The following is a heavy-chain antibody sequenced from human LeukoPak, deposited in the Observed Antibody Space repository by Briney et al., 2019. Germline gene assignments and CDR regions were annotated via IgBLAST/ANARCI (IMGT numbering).Heavy chain of an antibody. CDR2: ISSSGNTR. CDR1: GFTFSDYY. CDR3: ACGGMAAFDS. Sequence: PGGSLRLSCAASGFTFSDYYMSWIRQAPGKGLEWVAYISSSGNTRYYADSVKGRFTISRDNAKNSLYLQMNSLGAEDTAVYYCACGGMAAFDSWGQGTLVTVSS. J-gene: IGHJ4*02. V-gene: IGHV3-11*04. D-gene: IGHD5-24*01.